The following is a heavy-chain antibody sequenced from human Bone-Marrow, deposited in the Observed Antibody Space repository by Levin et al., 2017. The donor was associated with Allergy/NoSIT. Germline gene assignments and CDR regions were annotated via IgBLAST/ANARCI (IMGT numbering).Heavy chain of an antibody. D-gene: IGHD1/OR15-1a*01. CDR1: GGSITTYY. V-gene: IGHV4-59*01. Sequence: SETLSLTCSVSGGSITTYYWSWIRQPPGKGLEWIGYIHYTGTTNSNPSLKSRVTISVDTSKNQFSLKLSSVTAADTAVYYCATVGEHLDPWGQGTLVIVSS. CDR3: ATVGEHLDP. CDR2: IHYTGTT. J-gene: IGHJ5*02.